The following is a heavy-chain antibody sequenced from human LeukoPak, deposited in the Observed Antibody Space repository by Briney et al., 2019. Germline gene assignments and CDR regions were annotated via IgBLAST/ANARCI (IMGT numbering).Heavy chain of an antibody. CDR2: ISGDGSTT. V-gene: IGHV3-74*01. CDR1: GFTFSSYW. CDR3: ARVYCSGGSCYSVVYYYYGMDV. J-gene: IGHJ6*02. Sequence: PGGSLRLSCAASGFTFSSYWMHWVRQAPGMGLVWVSRISGDGSTTSYADSVKGRFTISRDNAKNTLYLQMNSLRAEDTAVYYCARVYCSGGSCYSVVYYYYGMDVWGQGTTVTVSS. D-gene: IGHD2-15*01.